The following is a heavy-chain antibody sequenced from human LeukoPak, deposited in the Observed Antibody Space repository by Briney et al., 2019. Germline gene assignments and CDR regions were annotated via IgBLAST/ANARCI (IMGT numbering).Heavy chain of an antibody. V-gene: IGHV1-46*01. CDR1: GYTFTSYY. CDR2: INPSGGST. D-gene: IGHD1-26*01. Sequence: ASVKVSCKASGYTFTSYYMHWVRQAPGQGLEWMGIINPSGGSTSYAQKFQGRVTMTRDTSTSTVYMELSSLRSEDTAVYYCARGWSILRGGSNWFDPWGQGTLVTVSS. J-gene: IGHJ5*02. CDR3: ARGWSILRGGSNWFDP.